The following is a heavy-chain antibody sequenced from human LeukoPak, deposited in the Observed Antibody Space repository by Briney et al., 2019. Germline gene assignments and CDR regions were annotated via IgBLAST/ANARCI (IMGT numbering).Heavy chain of an antibody. V-gene: IGHV3-48*04. J-gene: IGHJ4*02. CDR3: ARRSLEGFDY. CDR2: SDDGSTTK. D-gene: IGHD3-16*02. CDR1: GFGFGDFG. Sequence: SGGSLRLSCVGSGFGFGDFGMSWVRQAPGKGLEWVSYSDDGSTTKYYADSVKGRFIISRDNAKKSLYLKMNSLRVEDTAVYYCARRSLEGFDYWGQGTLVTVSS.